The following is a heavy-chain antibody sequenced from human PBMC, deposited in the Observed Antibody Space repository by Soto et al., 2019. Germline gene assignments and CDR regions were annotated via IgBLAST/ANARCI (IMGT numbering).Heavy chain of an antibody. CDR3: ASSGYSSTNYYYYYGMDV. Sequence: GGSLRLSCAASGFTFSSYWMHWVRQAPGKGLVWVSRINSDGSSTSYADSVKGRFTISRDNAKNTLYLQMNSLRAEDTAVYYCASSGYSSTNYYYYYGMDVWGQGTTVTVSS. J-gene: IGHJ6*02. D-gene: IGHD6-13*01. CDR2: INSDGSST. V-gene: IGHV3-74*01. CDR1: GFTFSSYW.